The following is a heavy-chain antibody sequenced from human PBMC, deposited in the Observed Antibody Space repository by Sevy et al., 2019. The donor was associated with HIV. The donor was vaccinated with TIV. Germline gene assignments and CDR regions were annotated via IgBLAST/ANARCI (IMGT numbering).Heavy chain of an antibody. J-gene: IGHJ4*02. Sequence: GGSLRLSCAASGFTFSSYWMTWVRQAPGKGLEWVSTIKYDGSEKKYVDSVQGRFTISRDNAKNSLYLQMNSLRTDETAMYYCARALLFEDSAYRPVDHWGQGSLVTVSS. D-gene: IGHD3-10*02. CDR3: ARALLFEDSAYRPVDH. V-gene: IGHV3-7*04. CDR2: IKYDGSEK. CDR1: GFTFSSYW.